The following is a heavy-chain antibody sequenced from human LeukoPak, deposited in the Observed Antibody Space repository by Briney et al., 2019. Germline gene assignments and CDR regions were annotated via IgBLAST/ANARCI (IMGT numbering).Heavy chain of an antibody. V-gene: IGHV1-18*01. Sequence: ASVKVSCKASGYTFTSYGISWVRQAPGQGLEWMGWISACNGNTNYAQKLQGRVTMTTDTSTSTAYTELRSLRSDDTAVYYCAREEWEGSSVDYWGQGTLVTVSS. CDR2: ISACNGNT. CDR1: GYTFTSYG. J-gene: IGHJ4*02. D-gene: IGHD1-26*01. CDR3: AREEWEGSSVDY.